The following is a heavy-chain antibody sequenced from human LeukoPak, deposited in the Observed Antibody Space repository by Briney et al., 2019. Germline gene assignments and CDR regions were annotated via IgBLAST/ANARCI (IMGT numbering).Heavy chain of an antibody. CDR2: IIPIFGTA. D-gene: IGHD1-26*01. V-gene: IGHV1-69*13. Sequence: GASVKVSCKASGGTFSSYAISWVRQAPGQGLEWMGGIIPIFGTANYAQKFQGRVTITADESTSTAYMELSSLRSEDTAVYYCARAGKLLGAFDIWGQGTMVTVSS. CDR3: ARAGKLLGAFDI. CDR1: GGTFSSYA. J-gene: IGHJ3*02.